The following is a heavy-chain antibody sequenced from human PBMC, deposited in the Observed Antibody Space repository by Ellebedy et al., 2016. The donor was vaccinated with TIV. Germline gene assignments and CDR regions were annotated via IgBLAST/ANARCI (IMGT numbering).Heavy chain of an antibody. Sequence: LSLTCAVYGGSFSDYYMSWIRQAPGKGLEWVSYISSSSSYTNYADSVKGRFTISRDNAKNMLYLQVNSLRAEDTAVYYCARDLRGVSYRNFDYWGQGILVTVSS. V-gene: IGHV3-11*06. J-gene: IGHJ4*02. CDR1: GGSFSDYY. CDR2: ISSSSSYT. D-gene: IGHD1-26*01. CDR3: ARDLRGVSYRNFDY.